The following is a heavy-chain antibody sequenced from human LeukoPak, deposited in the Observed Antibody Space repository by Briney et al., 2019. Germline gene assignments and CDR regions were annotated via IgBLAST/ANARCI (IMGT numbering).Heavy chain of an antibody. CDR2: IYTSGST. D-gene: IGHD3-22*01. CDR1: GGSISSGSYY. CDR3: ARVSGMVVY. J-gene: IGHJ4*02. Sequence: ASETLSLTCTVSGGSISSGSYYWSWIRKPAGKGLEWIGRIYTSGSTNYNPSLKSRVTISVDTSKSQFSLNLSSVTAADTAVYYCARVSGMVVYWGLGTLVTVSS. V-gene: IGHV4-61*02.